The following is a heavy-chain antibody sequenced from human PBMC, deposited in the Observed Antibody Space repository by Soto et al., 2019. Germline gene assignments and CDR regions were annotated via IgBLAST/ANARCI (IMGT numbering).Heavy chain of an antibody. J-gene: IGHJ4*02. CDR1: GFSLSTSGVH. Sequence: QITLKESGPTLVKPTQTLTLTCSFSGFSLSTSGVHVGWIRQPPGKALEWLAVIYWNDDKRYSPSLKSRLTITKDTSENQVVLTMTNVDPVDTATYYCAHGWRGGYYAYYFDSWGQGTLVTVSS. V-gene: IGHV2-5*01. CDR3: AHGWRGGYYAYYFDS. D-gene: IGHD3-22*01. CDR2: IYWNDDK.